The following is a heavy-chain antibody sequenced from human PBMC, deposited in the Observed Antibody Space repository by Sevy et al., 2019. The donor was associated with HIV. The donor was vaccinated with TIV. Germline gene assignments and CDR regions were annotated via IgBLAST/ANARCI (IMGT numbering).Heavy chain of an antibody. V-gene: IGHV3-49*04. CDR1: GITFGDYG. J-gene: IGHJ4*02. CDR3: TSGLSSSWYTSDFDY. Sequence: GGSLRLSCTASGITFGDYGMSWVRQAPGKGLEWVGFVRSKAYGATTEYAASVKGRFTISRDDSKSIAHLQMNSLKTEDTGVYYCTSGLSSSWYTSDFDYWGQGTLVTVSS. D-gene: IGHD6-13*01. CDR2: VRSKAYGATT.